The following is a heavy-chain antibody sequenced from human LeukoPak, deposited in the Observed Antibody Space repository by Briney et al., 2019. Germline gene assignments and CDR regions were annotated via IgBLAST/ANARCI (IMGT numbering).Heavy chain of an antibody. CDR1: GFTFSSYA. CDR3: ARGAPSLYYYYMDV. Sequence: GGSLRLSCAASGFTFSSYAMSWVRQAPGKGLEWVSYISSSSSTIYYADSVKGRFTISRDNAKNSLYLQMNSLRAEDTAVYYCARGAPSLYYYYMDVWGKGTTVTVSS. CDR2: ISSSSSTI. J-gene: IGHJ6*03. V-gene: IGHV3-48*01.